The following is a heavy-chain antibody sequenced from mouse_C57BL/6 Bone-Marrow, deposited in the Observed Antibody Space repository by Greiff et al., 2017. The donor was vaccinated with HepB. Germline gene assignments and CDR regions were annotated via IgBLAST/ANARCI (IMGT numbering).Heavy chain of an antibody. V-gene: IGHV1-42*01. CDR3: ARGNLRGYAMDY. J-gene: IGHJ4*01. D-gene: IGHD2-1*01. CDR1: GYSFTGYY. CDR2: INPSTGGT. Sequence: VQLQQSGPELVKPGASVKISCKASGYSFTGYYMNWVKQSPEKSLEWIGEINPSTGGTTYNQKFKDKATLTVDKSSSTAYMQLKSLTSEDSAVYYCARGNLRGYAMDYWGQGTSVTVSS.